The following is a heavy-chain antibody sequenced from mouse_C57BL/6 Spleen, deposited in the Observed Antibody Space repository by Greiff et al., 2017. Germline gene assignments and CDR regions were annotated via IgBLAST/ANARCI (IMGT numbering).Heavy chain of an antibody. CDR1: GYAFSSSW. CDR3: ARDYYGSSYENAMDY. Sequence: QVQLKESGPELVKPGASVKISCKASGYAFSSSWMNWVKQRPGKGLEWIGRIYPGDGDTNYNGKFKGKATLTAEKSSSTAYMQLSSLTSEDSAVYFCARDYYGSSYENAMDYWGQGTSVTVSS. V-gene: IGHV1-82*01. CDR2: IYPGDGDT. D-gene: IGHD1-1*01. J-gene: IGHJ4*01.